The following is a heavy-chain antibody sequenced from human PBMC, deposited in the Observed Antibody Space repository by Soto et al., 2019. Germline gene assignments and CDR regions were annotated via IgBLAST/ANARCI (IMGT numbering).Heavy chain of an antibody. Sequence: QVQLQESGPGLVKPSQTLSISCSVSGVSITRGAYLWSWIRQQPGKGLEWIGYIDYRGTTFFNPSLKSRLNLPRDTSNNQFFLKVDSVTAADAAVYYCVRVSATGTRYFDSWGQGTLVTVSS. CDR2: IDYRGTT. CDR3: VRVSATGTRYFDS. V-gene: IGHV4-31*03. D-gene: IGHD3-9*01. J-gene: IGHJ4*02. CDR1: GVSITRGAYL.